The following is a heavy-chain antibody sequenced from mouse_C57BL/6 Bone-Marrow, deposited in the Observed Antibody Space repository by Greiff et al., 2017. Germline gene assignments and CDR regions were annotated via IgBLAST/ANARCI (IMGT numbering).Heavy chain of an antibody. CDR2: ISYDGSN. Sequence: DVQLVESGPGLVKPSQSLSLTCSVTGYSITSGYYWNWIRQFPGNKLEWMGYISYDGSNNYNPSLKNRISITRDPSKNQFFLKLNSVTTEDTATYYCARDDYYGRYYYAMDYWGQGTSVTVSS. J-gene: IGHJ4*01. CDR3: ARDDYYGRYYYAMDY. V-gene: IGHV3-6*01. CDR1: GYSITSGYY. D-gene: IGHD1-1*01.